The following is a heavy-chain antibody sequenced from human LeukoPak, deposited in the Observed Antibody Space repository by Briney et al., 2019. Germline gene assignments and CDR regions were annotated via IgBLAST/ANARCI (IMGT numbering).Heavy chain of an antibody. J-gene: IGHJ4*02. CDR3: ARLSLKVLEWSPTKGKETHYFDY. Sequence: PSGTLSLTCAVSGGSISSSNWWSWVRQPPGKGLEWIGEIYHSGNTDYNPSLKNRVTILEDKSKNQFSLKLSSVTAADTAVYYCARLSLKVLEWSPTKGKETHYFDYWGQGTLVTVSS. V-gene: IGHV4-4*02. CDR1: GGSISSSNW. CDR2: IYHSGNT. D-gene: IGHD3-3*01.